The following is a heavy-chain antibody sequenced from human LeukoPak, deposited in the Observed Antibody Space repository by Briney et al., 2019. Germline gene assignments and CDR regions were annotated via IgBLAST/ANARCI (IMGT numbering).Heavy chain of an antibody. V-gene: IGHV1-18*04. CDR1: GYTFTSHS. J-gene: IGHJ6*03. Sequence: ASVKVSCTASGYTFTSHSISWVRQAPGQGLEWVGWISVHNGDTHYAQKLRGRVTMTADTSTSTAYMELRSLRSDDTAVYYCARTEAEFSGWYYNYYYYMGVWGKGTTVTISS. CDR2: ISVHNGDT. D-gene: IGHD6-19*01. CDR3: ARTEAEFSGWYYNYYYYMGV.